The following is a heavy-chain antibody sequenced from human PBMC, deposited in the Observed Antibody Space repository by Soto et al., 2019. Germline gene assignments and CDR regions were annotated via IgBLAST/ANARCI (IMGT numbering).Heavy chain of an antibody. CDR2: IWYDGSNK. J-gene: IGHJ6*02. D-gene: IGHD1-20*01. Sequence: GGSLRLSCAASGFTFSSYGMHWVRQAPGKGLEWVAVIWYDGSNKYYADSVKGRFTISRDNSKNTLYLQMNSLRAEDTAVYYCAREPPNWNYYYGMDVWRQGTTVTVSS. CDR3: AREPPNWNYYYGMDV. V-gene: IGHV3-33*01. CDR1: GFTFSSYG.